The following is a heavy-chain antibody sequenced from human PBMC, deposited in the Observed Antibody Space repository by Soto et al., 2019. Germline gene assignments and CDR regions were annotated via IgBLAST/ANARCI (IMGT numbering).Heavy chain of an antibody. CDR2: FDPEDAET. Sequence: ASVKVSCKVSGYTLTALSMHWVRQAPGKGLEWMGGFDPEDAETIYAQRFQGRVTMTEDTSTDTAYMELSSLRSEDTAVYYCASFIRGGSSWYLEDSYYGMDVWGQGTTVTVSS. D-gene: IGHD6-13*01. CDR1: GYTLTALS. CDR3: ASFIRGGSSWYLEDSYYGMDV. J-gene: IGHJ6*02. V-gene: IGHV1-24*01.